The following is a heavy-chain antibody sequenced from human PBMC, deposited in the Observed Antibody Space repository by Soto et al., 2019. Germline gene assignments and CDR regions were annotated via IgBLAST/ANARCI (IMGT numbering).Heavy chain of an antibody. D-gene: IGHD6-13*01. Sequence: GRSLRLSCAASGFTFSSYWMSWVRQAPGKGLEWVANIKQDGSEKYYVDSVKGRFTISRDNAKNSLYLQMNSLRAEDTAVYYCARDRSSSWYYFDYWGQGTLVTVSS. CDR3: ARDRSSSWYYFDY. V-gene: IGHV3-7*03. CDR1: GFTFSSYW. CDR2: IKQDGSEK. J-gene: IGHJ4*02.